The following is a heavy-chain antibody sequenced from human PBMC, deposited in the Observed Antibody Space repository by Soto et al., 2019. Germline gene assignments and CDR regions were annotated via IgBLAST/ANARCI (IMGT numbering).Heavy chain of an antibody. D-gene: IGHD2-2*01. Sequence: ASVKVSCKASGYTFTTYSISWVRQAPGQGLEWMGWISAYNGNTNYAQKFQGRVTMTTDTSTSTAYMELRSLRSDDTAMYYCARGCSSSSCSDVGPLFWLDLWGRGTLVTVSS. CDR2: ISAYNGNT. J-gene: IGHJ5*02. CDR3: ARGCSSSSCSDVGPLFWLDL. V-gene: IGHV1-18*01. CDR1: GYTFTTYS.